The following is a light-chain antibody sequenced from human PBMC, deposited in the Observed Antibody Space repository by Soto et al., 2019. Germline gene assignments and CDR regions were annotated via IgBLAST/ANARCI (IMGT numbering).Light chain of an antibody. J-gene: IGKJ1*01. CDR2: AAS. CDR3: QHSYSIPQT. V-gene: IGKV1-39*01. CDR1: QSISSY. Sequence: DIQMTQSPSSLSASVGDRVTITCRARQSISSYLNWYQQKPGKAPKLLIYAASSLQSGVPSRFSGSGSGTDFTLTISSLQPEDFATYYCQHSYSIPQTFGQGTKVEIK.